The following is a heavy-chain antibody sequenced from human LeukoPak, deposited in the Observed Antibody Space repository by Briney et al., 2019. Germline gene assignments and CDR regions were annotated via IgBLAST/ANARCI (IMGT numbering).Heavy chain of an antibody. CDR1: GGSISSYY. CDR3: ARRRSMVRGVPLNWFDP. D-gene: IGHD3-10*01. Sequence: SETLSLTCTVSGGSISSYYWSWIRQPPGKGLEWIGYIYYSGSTNYNPSLKSRVTISVDTSKNQFSLKLSSVTAADTAVYYCARRRSMVRGVPLNWFDPWGQGTLVTVSS. J-gene: IGHJ5*02. V-gene: IGHV4-59*08. CDR2: IYYSGST.